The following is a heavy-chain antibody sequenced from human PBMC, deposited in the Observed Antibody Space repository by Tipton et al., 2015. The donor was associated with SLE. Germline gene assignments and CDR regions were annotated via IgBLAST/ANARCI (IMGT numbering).Heavy chain of an antibody. CDR3: ARRRGSSWYEDYFDY. V-gene: IGHV4-4*07. Sequence: TLSLTCTVSGGSISSYYWSWIRQPAGGGLEWIGRIYTNENTNYNPPLKSRVTMSVDTSKNQFSLKLSSVTAADTAVYYCARRRGSSWYEDYFDYWGQGTPVTVSS. CDR2: IYTNENT. J-gene: IGHJ4*02. CDR1: GGSISSYY. D-gene: IGHD6-13*01.